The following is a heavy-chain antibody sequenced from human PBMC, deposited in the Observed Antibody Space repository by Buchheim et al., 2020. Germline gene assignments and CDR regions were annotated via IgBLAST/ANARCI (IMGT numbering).Heavy chain of an antibody. CDR2: IYYSGST. CDR1: GGSISSGGYY. Sequence: QVQLQESGPGLVKPSQTLSLTCTVSGGSISSGGYYWSWIRQHPGKGLEWIGYIYYSGSTYYNPSLKSRVTISVETSKNQFSLKLSSVTAADTAVYYCARVGYDFWSGYYTDSSYYFDYWGQGTL. D-gene: IGHD3-3*01. J-gene: IGHJ4*02. CDR3: ARVGYDFWSGYYTDSSYYFDY. V-gene: IGHV4-31*03.